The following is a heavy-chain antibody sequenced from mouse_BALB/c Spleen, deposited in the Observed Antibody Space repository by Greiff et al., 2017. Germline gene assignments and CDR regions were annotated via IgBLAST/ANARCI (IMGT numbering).Heavy chain of an antibody. CDR3: ARTTVAPYAMDY. D-gene: IGHD1-1*01. J-gene: IGHJ4*01. V-gene: IGHV1-7*01. CDR2: INPSTGYT. Sequence: QVQLVESGAELAKPGASVKMSCKASGYTFTSYWMHWVKQRPGQGLEWIGYINPSTGYTEYNQKFKDKATLTADKSSSTAYMQLSSLTSEDSAVYYCARTTVAPYAMDYWGQGTSVTVSS. CDR1: GYTFTSYW.